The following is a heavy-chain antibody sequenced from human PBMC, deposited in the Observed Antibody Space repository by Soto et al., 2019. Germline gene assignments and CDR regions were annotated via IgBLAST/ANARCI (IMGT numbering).Heavy chain of an antibody. CDR3: AGDTYSYGYETTYYLDY. D-gene: IGHD5-18*01. CDR1: GGTFSSYT. V-gene: IGHV1-69*04. Sequence: SVKVSCKASGGTFSSYTISWVRQAPGQGLEWMGRIIPILGIANYAQKFQGRVTITADKSTSTSYMELSSLRYEDTAVYYCAGDTYSYGYETTYYLDYWGQGTLVTVSS. J-gene: IGHJ4*02. CDR2: IIPILGIA.